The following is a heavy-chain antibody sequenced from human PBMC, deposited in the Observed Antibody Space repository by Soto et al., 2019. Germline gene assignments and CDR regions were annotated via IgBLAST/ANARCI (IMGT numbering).Heavy chain of an antibody. CDR3: ARRKDYGDHFHQLYFGS. Sequence: SEPLSLPYTVACGSGNGRGCCWSWHRQSPGKGLEWIGNIHYSGSTYYSPSLKSRVTISVDMSKNQFSLNLNSVTAADTAVYFCARRKDYGDHFHQLYFGSWGQGTLVTVSS. D-gene: IGHD4-17*01. CDR1: CGSGNGRGCC. J-gene: IGHJ4*02. CDR2: IHYSGST. V-gene: IGHV4-39*01.